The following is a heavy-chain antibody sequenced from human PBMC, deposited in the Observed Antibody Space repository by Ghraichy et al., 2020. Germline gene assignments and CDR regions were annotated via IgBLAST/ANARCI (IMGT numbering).Heavy chain of an antibody. CDR1: GFSFDGYN. D-gene: IGHD2-21*01. Sequence: GGSLRLSCVGSGFSFDGYNMNWVRQAPGKSLEWVSCITSSGRTISYADSVRGRFTISRDNAQNSLYLPMKRLRAEDTAVYYCARGSMVVRYVYDDGMDVWGQGTTVTVAS. CDR2: ITSSGRTI. V-gene: IGHV3-48*01. CDR3: ARGSMVVRYVYDDGMDV. J-gene: IGHJ6*02.